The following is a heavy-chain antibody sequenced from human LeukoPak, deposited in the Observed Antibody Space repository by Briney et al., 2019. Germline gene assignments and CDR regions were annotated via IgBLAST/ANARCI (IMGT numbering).Heavy chain of an antibody. CDR2: IYNDGSSS. Sequence: GGSLRLSCAASGFTFSSYWMHWVRQAPGKGLVWVSRIYNDGSSSSYADSVKGRFTISRDNAKNTLYLQMNSLRAEDTAVYYCARVPYGGNSAEYFQHWGQGTLVTVSS. V-gene: IGHV3-74*01. CDR3: ARVPYGGNSAEYFQH. J-gene: IGHJ1*01. CDR1: GFTFSSYW. D-gene: IGHD4-23*01.